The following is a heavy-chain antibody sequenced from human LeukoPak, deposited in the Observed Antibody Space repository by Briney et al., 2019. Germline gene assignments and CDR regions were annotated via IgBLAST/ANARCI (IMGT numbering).Heavy chain of an antibody. CDR2: ISGRGGST. V-gene: IGHV3-23*01. J-gene: IGHJ4*02. CDR1: GFTFSSYA. CDR3: AKDLTMVRGVMYYFDY. Sequence: QTGGSLRLSCAASGFTFSSYAMSWVRQAPGKGLEWVSAISGRGGSTYYADSVKGRFTISRDNSKNTLYLQMNSLRAEDTAVYYCAKDLTMVRGVMYYFDYWGQGTLVTASS. D-gene: IGHD3-10*01.